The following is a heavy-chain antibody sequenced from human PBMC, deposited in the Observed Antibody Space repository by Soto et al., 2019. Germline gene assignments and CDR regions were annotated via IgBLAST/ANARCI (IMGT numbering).Heavy chain of an antibody. Sequence: PGGSLRLSCASSGFTLSMSAANWVRQAPGKGLEWVSYISDSGDRTYYADSVKGRFTISRDRSKSTVSLQMDSLRAEDTAVYYCAKDRGIIVKAGDAFDVWGQGTKVTVSS. V-gene: IGHV3-23*01. CDR2: ISDSGDRT. CDR1: GFTLSMSA. CDR3: AKDRGIIVKAGDAFDV. D-gene: IGHD3-16*02. J-gene: IGHJ3*01.